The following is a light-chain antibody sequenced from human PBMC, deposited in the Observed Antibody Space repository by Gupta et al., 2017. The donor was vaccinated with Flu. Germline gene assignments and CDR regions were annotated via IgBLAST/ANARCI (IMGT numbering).Light chain of an antibody. CDR1: QSVGNY. J-gene: IGKJ4*01. Sequence: TLSLSPGERATLSCRASQSVGNYLAWYQQKPGQAPRLLIYGASNRATGIPARFSGSGSGTDFTLTISSLEPEDFAVYYCQQRTNWPPPLTFGGGTKVEIK. CDR3: QQRTNWPPPLT. CDR2: GAS. V-gene: IGKV3-11*01.